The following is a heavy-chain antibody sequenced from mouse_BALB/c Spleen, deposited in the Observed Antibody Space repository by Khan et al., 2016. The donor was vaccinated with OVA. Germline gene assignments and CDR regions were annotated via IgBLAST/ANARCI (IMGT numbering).Heavy chain of an antibody. J-gene: IGHJ2*01. CDR1: GYTFINYW. CDR2: INPSTGYT. V-gene: IGHV1-7*01. D-gene: IGHD1-1*01. Sequence: QVQLQQSGAELAKPGASVKMSCKASGYTFINYWILWVKQRPGQGLEWIGYINPSTGYTDYNQNFKDKATLTADKSSSTAYMQLSSLTSEDSAVYYCARRGLRWYFDYWGQGTTLTVSS. CDR3: ARRGLRWYFDY.